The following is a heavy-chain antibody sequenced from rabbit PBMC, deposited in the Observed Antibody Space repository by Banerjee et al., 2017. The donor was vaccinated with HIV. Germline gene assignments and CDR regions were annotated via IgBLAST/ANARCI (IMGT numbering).Heavy chain of an antibody. J-gene: IGHJ4*01. V-gene: IGHV1S45*01. Sequence: QEQLEESGGGLVKPEGSLTLTCKASGFSFSNRYVMCWVRQAPGKGLEWIACINTSSGNTVYASWAKGRFTISKTASTPVTLQMASLTAADTATYFCARDLAGVMGWNFNLWGPGTLVPVS. CDR2: INTSSGNT. CDR3: ARDLAGVMGWNFNL. D-gene: IGHD4-1*01. CDR1: GFSFSNRYV.